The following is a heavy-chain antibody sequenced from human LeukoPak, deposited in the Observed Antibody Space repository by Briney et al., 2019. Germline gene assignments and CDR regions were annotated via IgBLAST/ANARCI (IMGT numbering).Heavy chain of an antibody. CDR1: GASISSSNW. CDR2: VYQTRST. J-gene: IGHJ4*02. CDR3: ARTVLISSGYYLDY. Sequence: SETLSLTCGVSGASISSSNWWSWVRQPPGQGLEWIGEVYQTRSTNYNPSLTSRVTISVDKSRNQFSLDLTSVTAADTAVYYCARTVLISSGYYLDYWGQGTLVTVSS. D-gene: IGHD3-22*01. V-gene: IGHV4-4*02.